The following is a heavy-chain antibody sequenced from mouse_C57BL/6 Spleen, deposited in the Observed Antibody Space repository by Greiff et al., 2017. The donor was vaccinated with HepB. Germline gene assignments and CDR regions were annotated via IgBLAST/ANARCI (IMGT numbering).Heavy chain of an antibody. CDR1: GYTFTDYY. V-gene: IGHV1-76*01. CDR3: ARGPSYWYFDV. J-gene: IGHJ1*03. CDR2: IYPGSGNT. Sequence: VQLQQSGAELVRPGASVKLSCKASGYTFTDYYINWVKQRPGQGLEWIARIYPGSGNTYYNEKFKGKATLTAEKSSSTAYMQLSSLTSEDSAVYFCARGPSYWYFDVWGTGTTVTVSS.